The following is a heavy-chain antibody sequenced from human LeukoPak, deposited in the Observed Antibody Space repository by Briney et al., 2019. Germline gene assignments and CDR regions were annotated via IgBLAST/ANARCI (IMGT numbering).Heavy chain of an antibody. V-gene: IGHV5-51*01. CDR2: IYPADSDI. CDR1: GYSINNYW. J-gene: IGHJ5*02. Sequence: GESLKISCKGSGYSINNYWIGWVRQMPGKGLEWMGIIYPADSDIRYSPSFQGQVTISAHKSISTAYLQWSSLKASDTAMYYCARQEYCSGGSCYTWFDPWGQGTLVIVSS. CDR3: ARQEYCSGGSCYTWFDP. D-gene: IGHD2-15*01.